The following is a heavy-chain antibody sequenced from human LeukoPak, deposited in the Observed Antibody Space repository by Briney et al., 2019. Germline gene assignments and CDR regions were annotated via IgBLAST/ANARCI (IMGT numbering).Heavy chain of an antibody. D-gene: IGHD3-3*01. CDR2: IYTSGTT. J-gene: IGHJ6*03. Sequence: TSETLSLTCTVSGGSISSYYWNWIRQPPGKGLEWIGYIYTSGTTNYSPSLKSRVTISVDTPKNQFSLKLSSVTAADTAVYYCAGLSQISGGYYSRGYSYIDVWGKGTTVTVSS. CDR3: AGLSQISGGYYSRGYSYIDV. CDR1: GGSISSYY. V-gene: IGHV4-4*09.